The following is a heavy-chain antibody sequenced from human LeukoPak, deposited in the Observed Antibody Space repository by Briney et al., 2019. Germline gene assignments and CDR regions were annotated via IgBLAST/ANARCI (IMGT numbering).Heavy chain of an antibody. Sequence: ASVKVSCKASGYTFTSYGISWVRQAPGQGLEWMGWISAYNGNTNYAQKLQGRVTMTTDTPTSTAYMELRSLRSDDTAVYYCARRGSGYFDSREAFNLWGQGTMVTVSS. CDR2: ISAYNGNT. CDR1: GYTFTSYG. D-gene: IGHD3-22*01. V-gene: IGHV1-18*01. CDR3: ARRGSGYFDSREAFNL. J-gene: IGHJ3*01.